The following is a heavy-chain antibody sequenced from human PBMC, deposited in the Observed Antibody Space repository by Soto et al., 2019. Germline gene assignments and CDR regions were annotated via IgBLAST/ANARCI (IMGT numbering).Heavy chain of an antibody. J-gene: IGHJ6*02. D-gene: IGHD5-12*01. CDR2: IIPIFGTA. V-gene: IGHV1-69*01. CDR1: GGTFSSYA. Sequence: QVQLVQSGAEVKQPGSSVKVSCKASGGTFSSYAISWVRQAPGQGLEWMGGIIPIFGTANYAQKFQGRVTITADESTSTAYMELSSLRSEDTAVYYCARGDYSGYDYGTYYGMDVWGQGTTVTVSS. CDR3: ARGDYSGYDYGTYYGMDV.